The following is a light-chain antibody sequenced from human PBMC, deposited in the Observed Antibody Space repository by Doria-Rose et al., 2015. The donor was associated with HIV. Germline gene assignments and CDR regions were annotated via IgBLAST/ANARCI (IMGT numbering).Light chain of an antibody. CDR2: AAS. Sequence: DIQVTQSPSALSAPVGESVTITCWASQGISNFLAWYQQKPGRVPKLLIYAASTLQSGVPSRFSDSGSGTDFSLTISTLQPEDVAIYYCQNYNSAPLTFGGGIKVEIK. CDR1: QGISNF. V-gene: IGKV1-27*01. J-gene: IGKJ4*01. CDR3: QNYNSAPLT.